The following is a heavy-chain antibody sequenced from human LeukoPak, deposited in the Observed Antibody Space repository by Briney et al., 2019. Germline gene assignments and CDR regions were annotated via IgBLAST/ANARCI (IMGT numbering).Heavy chain of an antibody. CDR1: GGSFSGYY. Sequence: SETLSLTCAVYGGSFSGYYWSWIRQPPWKGLEWIGEINHSGSTNYNPSLKSRVTISVDTSKNQFSLKLSSVTAADTAVYYCARVGGRLIAYWGQGTLVTVSS. D-gene: IGHD2-8*01. V-gene: IGHV4-34*01. CDR2: INHSGST. CDR3: ARVGGRLIAY. J-gene: IGHJ4*02.